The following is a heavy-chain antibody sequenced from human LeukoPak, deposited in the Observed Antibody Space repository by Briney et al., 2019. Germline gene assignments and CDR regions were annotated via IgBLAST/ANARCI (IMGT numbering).Heavy chain of an antibody. CDR3: ARTHSSRYNWFDP. V-gene: IGHV4-4*07. Sequence: NPSENLSLTCTVSGGSISSYYWSWIRQPAGKGLEWIGRIYTTGSTNYNPSLKSRVTMSVDTSKNQFSLTLSSVTAADTAVYYCARTHSSRYNWFDPWGQGTLVTVSS. D-gene: IGHD6-13*01. CDR1: GGSISSYY. CDR2: IYTTGST. J-gene: IGHJ5*02.